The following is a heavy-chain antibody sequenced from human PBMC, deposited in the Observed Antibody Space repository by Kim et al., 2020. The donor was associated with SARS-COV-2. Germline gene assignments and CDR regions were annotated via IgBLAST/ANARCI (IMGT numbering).Heavy chain of an antibody. Sequence: GGSLRLSCAASGFTFSSYGMHWVRQAPGKGLEWVAVISYDGSNKYYADSVKGRFTISRDNSKNTLYLQMNSLRAEDTAVYYCARDPEHPGYRTPFLGFDYWGQGTLVTVSS. V-gene: IGHV3-33*05. J-gene: IGHJ4*02. CDR3: ARDPEHPGYRTPFLGFDY. CDR2: ISYDGSNK. D-gene: IGHD6-13*01. CDR1: GFTFSSYG.